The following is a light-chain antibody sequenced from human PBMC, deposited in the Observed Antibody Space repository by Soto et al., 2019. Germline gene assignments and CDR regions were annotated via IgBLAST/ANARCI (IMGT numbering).Light chain of an antibody. J-gene: IGKJ3*01. CDR3: QQYGSSQFT. V-gene: IGKV3-20*01. Sequence: EIVLMQSPGTLSLSPGEGATLSCRASQSVNSNYLAWYQQKPGQAPTVLIFDTSRWATGVPDRFSGSGSGTDFTLPISRLEPDDFAVYYCQQYGSSQFTFGPGTKVNIK. CDR2: DTS. CDR1: QSVNSNY.